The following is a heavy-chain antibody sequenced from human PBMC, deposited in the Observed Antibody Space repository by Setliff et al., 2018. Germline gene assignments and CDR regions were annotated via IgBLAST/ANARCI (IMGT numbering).Heavy chain of an antibody. V-gene: IGHV4-61*02. D-gene: IGHD1-26*01. Sequence: SETLSLTCTVSGGSISRGSYYWSWIRQPAGKGLEWIGRIYSSGSTKYNPSLKSPVTISGDTSKNQFSLKLSSVTAADTAVYYCARGAPGWELLSWFDPWGQGTLVTVSS. CDR1: GGSISRGSYY. J-gene: IGHJ5*02. CDR3: ARGAPGWELLSWFDP. CDR2: IYSSGST.